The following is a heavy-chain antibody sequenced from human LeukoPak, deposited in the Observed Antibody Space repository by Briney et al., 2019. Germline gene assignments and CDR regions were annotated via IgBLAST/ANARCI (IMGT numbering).Heavy chain of an antibody. D-gene: IGHD3-10*01. J-gene: IGHJ4*02. CDR3: AKDAAFYGSGSFLY. CDR2: IYSGGTT. CDR1: GFTVRSNY. Sequence: GGSLRLSCAGSGFTVRSNYMNWVRQAPGKGLEWVSLIYSGGTTYYADSVKGRFTISRDNSKNTLFLQMNSLRAEDTAIYYCAKDAAFYGSGSFLYWGQGTLVTVSS. V-gene: IGHV3-66*01.